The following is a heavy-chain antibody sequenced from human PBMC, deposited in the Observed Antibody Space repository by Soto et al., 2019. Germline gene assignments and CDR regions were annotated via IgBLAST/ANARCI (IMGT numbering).Heavy chain of an antibody. Sequence: GGSLRLSCAAPGFTFSSYFMHWVRQAPGKGLEWVAVIWYDGSNKYYADSVKGRFTISRDNSKNTLYLQMNSLRAEDTTVFYCARDPARGYSGYGPFDYWGQGTLVTVSS. V-gene: IGHV3-33*01. CDR2: IWYDGSNK. J-gene: IGHJ4*02. D-gene: IGHD5-12*01. CDR3: ARDPARGYSGYGPFDY. CDR1: GFTFSSYF.